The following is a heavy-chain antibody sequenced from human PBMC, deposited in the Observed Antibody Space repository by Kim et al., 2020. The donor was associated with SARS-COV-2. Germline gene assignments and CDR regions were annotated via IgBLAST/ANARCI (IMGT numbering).Heavy chain of an antibody. CDR2: INTTGGST. J-gene: IGHJ6*01. Sequence: ASVKVSCKASGYTFTSYFIHWVRQAPGQGLEWMAIINTTGGSTTYAQQFEGRLTVTSDASTSTVYMELSSLRSDDAAVYYCARDSYYGL. CDR1: GYTFTSYF. V-gene: IGHV1-46*01. CDR3: ARDSYYGL.